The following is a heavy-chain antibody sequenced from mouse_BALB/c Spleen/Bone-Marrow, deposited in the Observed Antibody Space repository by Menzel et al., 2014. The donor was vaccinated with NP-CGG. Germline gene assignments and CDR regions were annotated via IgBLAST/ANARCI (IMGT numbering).Heavy chain of an antibody. J-gene: IGHJ4*01. Sequence: QVQLQQSGAELAKSGASVKMSCKASGYTFTNYWMHWVKQRPGQGLEWIGYINPSTGNTEYNQKFEDKATLTADKSSNTAFMQLSSLTSEDSAVYFCARGNYEAMDYWGQGTSVTVSS. CDR1: GYTFTNYW. CDR3: ARGNYEAMDY. V-gene: IGHV1-7*01. D-gene: IGHD2-1*01. CDR2: INPSTGNT.